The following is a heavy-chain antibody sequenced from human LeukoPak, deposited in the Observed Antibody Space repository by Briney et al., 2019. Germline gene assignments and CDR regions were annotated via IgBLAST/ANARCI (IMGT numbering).Heavy chain of an antibody. Sequence: GGSLRLSCAASGFTFSSYSMNWVRQAPGKGLEWVSYISSSSSIIYYADSVKGRFTISRDNAKNSLYLQMNSLRAEDTAVYYCARGQYCSSTSCYDAFDIWGQGTMVTVSS. CDR1: GFTFSSYS. J-gene: IGHJ3*02. CDR3: ARGQYCSSTSCYDAFDI. CDR2: ISSSSSII. V-gene: IGHV3-48*01. D-gene: IGHD2-2*01.